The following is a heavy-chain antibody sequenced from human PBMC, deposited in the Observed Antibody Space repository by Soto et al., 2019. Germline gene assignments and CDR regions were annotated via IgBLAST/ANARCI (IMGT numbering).Heavy chain of an antibody. J-gene: IGHJ4*02. CDR2: ISSGSSFI. D-gene: IGHD5-12*01. Sequence: PGGSLRLSCTASGLRFSSYGMSWVRQAPGEGLEWVSSISSGSSFIYYADSVKGRFTISRDNAKNSLYLKMNSLRAEDTAVYYCAGDRGGYDATWGQGTLVTVSS. CDR3: AGDRGGYDAT. V-gene: IGHV3-21*01. CDR1: GLRFSSYG.